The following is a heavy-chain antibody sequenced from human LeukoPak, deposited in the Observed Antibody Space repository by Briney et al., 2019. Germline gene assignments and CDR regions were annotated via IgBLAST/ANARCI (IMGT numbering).Heavy chain of an antibody. Sequence: SETLSLTCTVSGGSISSSSYYWGWIRQPPGKGLEWIGTIYYSGRTYYNPSLKSRVSISVDTSKNQFSLKLTSVTAADTAVYYCASGYSYGRDGDYFDYWGQGTLVTVSS. CDR3: ASGYSYGRDGDYFDY. V-gene: IGHV4-39*07. CDR1: GGSISSSSYY. D-gene: IGHD5-18*01. CDR2: IYYSGRT. J-gene: IGHJ4*02.